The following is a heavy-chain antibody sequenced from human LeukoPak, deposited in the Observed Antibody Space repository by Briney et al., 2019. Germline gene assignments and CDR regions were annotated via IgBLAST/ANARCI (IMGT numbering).Heavy chain of an antibody. Sequence: GGSLRLSCAASGFTVSTYYMTWVRQAPGKGLECVSDIYSGCSTYYADSVKGRATVSRDNSKNTLYLQMNSLRAEDTAMYYCARGLGYCTSTTCLLPFDYWGQGTLVTVSS. J-gene: IGHJ4*02. CDR3: ARGLGYCTSTTCLLPFDY. D-gene: IGHD2-2*01. CDR1: GFTVSTYY. CDR2: IYSGCST. V-gene: IGHV3-53*01.